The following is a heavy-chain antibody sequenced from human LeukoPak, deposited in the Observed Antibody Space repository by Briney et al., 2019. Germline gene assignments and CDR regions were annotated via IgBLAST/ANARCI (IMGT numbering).Heavy chain of an antibody. J-gene: IGHJ4*02. Sequence: SVKVSCKASGGTFSSYAISWVRQAPGQGLEWMGGIIPIFGTANYAQKFQGRVTITADESTSTAYMELSSLRSEDTAVYYCARDGRYCSSTSCYPYFDYWDQGTLVTVSS. D-gene: IGHD2-2*01. V-gene: IGHV1-69*13. CDR2: IIPIFGTA. CDR1: GGTFSSYA. CDR3: ARDGRYCSSTSCYPYFDY.